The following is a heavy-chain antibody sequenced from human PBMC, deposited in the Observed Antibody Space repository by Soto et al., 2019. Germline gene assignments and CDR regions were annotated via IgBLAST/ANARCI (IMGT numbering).Heavy chain of an antibody. CDR3: AREGPPIRAHNPPEYFQH. J-gene: IGHJ1*01. V-gene: IGHV4-31*03. Sequence: SETLSLTCTVSGGSISSGGYYWSWIRQHPGKGLEWIGYIYYSGSTYYNPSLKSRVTLSLDTSKNQFSLNLNSVTAADTAVYYCAREGPPIRAHNPPEYFQHWGQGTPVTVSS. CDR2: IYYSGST. CDR1: GGSISSGGYY.